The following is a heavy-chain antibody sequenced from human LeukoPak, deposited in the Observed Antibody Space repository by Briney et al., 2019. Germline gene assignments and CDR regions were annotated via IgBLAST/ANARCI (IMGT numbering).Heavy chain of an antibody. CDR2: IIPILGIA. D-gene: IGHD6-13*01. J-gene: IGHJ4*02. CDR1: GGTFSSYA. Sequence: SVKVSCKASGGTFSSYAISWVRQAPGQGLEWMGRIIPILGIANYAQKFQGRVTITADKSTSTAYMELSSLRSEDTAVYYCASTIGIAAAGTGGFDYWGQGTLVTVSS. CDR3: ASTIGIAAAGTGGFDY. V-gene: IGHV1-69*04.